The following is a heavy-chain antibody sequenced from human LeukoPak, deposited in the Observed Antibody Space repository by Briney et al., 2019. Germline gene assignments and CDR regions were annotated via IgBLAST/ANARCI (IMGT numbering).Heavy chain of an antibody. CDR3: TTRSGDFRSGFVN. CDR2: FDPEEAKM. D-gene: IGHD3-3*01. V-gene: IGHV1-24*01. CDR1: GNSLSELS. J-gene: IGHJ4*02. Sequence: ASVTVSCKVSGNSLSELSIQWVRQAPGKGLESVGGFDPEEAKMVYAQNFQGRVTMTEDTSTQTAYMELSGLTSGDTAVYYCTTRSGDFRSGFVNWGQGTLVTVSS.